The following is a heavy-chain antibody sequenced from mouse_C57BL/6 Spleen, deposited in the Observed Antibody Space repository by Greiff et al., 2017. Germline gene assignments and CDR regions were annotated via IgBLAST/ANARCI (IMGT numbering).Heavy chain of an antibody. Sequence: VQLQQSGAELVRPGASVTLSCKASGYTFTDYEMHWVKQTPVHGLEWIGAIDPETGGTAYNQKFKGKAILTADKSSSTAYMELRSLTSEDSAVYYCTKGDRGYFDVWGTGTTVTVSS. CDR1: GYTFTDYE. J-gene: IGHJ1*03. CDR2: IDPETGGT. CDR3: TKGDRGYFDV. V-gene: IGHV1-15*01.